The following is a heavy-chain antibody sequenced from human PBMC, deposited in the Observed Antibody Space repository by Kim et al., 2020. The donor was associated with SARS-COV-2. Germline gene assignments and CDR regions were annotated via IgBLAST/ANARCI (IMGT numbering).Heavy chain of an antibody. J-gene: IGHJ4*02. V-gene: IGHV4-34*01. D-gene: IGHD5-12*01. Sequence: NYHPSLTSRVTISGDTSKNQFSRKRSSVTAADTAVYYWARGSFRRGGYDYWGQGTLVTVSS. CDR3: ARGSFRRGGYDY.